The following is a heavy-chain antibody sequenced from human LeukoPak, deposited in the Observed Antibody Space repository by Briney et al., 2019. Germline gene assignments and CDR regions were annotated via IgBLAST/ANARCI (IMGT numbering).Heavy chain of an antibody. CDR2: INSDGSST. D-gene: IGHD2-2*01. J-gene: IGHJ4*02. CDR3: ARTLYYSNYLGY. CDR1: GFTFSSYW. Sequence: QAGGSLRLSCAASGFTFSSYWMHWVRHAPGKGLMGVSRINSDGSSTNYAGSVKGRFTISSDNAKNWLYLQMNSLRVEDTAVYYCARTLYYSNYLGYWGQGTLVSVSS. V-gene: IGHV3-74*01.